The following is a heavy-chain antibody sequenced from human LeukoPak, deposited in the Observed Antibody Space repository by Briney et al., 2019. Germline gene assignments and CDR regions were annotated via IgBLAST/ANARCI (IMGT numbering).Heavy chain of an antibody. CDR2: ISSSGNTV. CDR1: GFIFSDYY. Sequence: GGSLRLSCAASGFIFSDYYMNWIRQAPGKGLEWVSFISSSGNTVYYADSVKGRFTISRDNSKNTLYLQMNSLRAEDTAVYYCAKPVSTLTDAFDIWGQGTMVTVSS. D-gene: IGHD1-14*01. J-gene: IGHJ3*02. CDR3: AKPVSTLTDAFDI. V-gene: IGHV3-11*01.